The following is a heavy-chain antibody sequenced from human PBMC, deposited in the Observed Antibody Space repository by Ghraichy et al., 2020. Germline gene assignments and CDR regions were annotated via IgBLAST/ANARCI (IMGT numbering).Heavy chain of an antibody. CDR2: MHANGNT. J-gene: IGHJ3*02. D-gene: IGHD4-23*01. CDR1: GYTFSSYE. V-gene: IGHV1-8*01. Sequence: ASVKVSCKASGYTFSSYEIHWVRQATGQGQGLEWMGWMHANGNTAYAHKFQGRVTMTRSTSTSTAYVELSSLRSEDTAVYYCARGYSGMTTFDIWGQGTMVIVTS. CDR3: ARGYSGMTTFDI.